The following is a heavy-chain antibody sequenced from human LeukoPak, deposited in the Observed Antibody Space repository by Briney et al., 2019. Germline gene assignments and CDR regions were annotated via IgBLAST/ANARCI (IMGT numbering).Heavy chain of an antibody. CDR1: GFTVSSNY. D-gene: IGHD2-2*01. V-gene: IGHV3-53*01. CDR2: IYSGGTT. Sequence: GGSLRLSCAASGFTVSSNYMSWVRQAPGKGLEWVSVIYSGGTTNHADSVKGRFTVSRDNSKNTLYLQMNSLRAEDTAVYFCARGSSRAFDNWGQGTLVTVSS. J-gene: IGHJ4*02. CDR3: ARGSSRAFDN.